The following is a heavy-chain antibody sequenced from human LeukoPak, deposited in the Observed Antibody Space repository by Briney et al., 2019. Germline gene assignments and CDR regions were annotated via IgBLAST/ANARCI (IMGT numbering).Heavy chain of an antibody. D-gene: IGHD2-2*01. V-gene: IGHV4-61*01. CDR1: GGSISSSSYY. Sequence: SSETLSLTCTVSGGSISSSSYYWSWIRQPPGKGLEWIGYIYYSGSTNYNPSLKSRVTISVDTSKNQFSLKLSSVTAADTAVYYCARVVPAANYYYYMDVWGKGTTVTISS. J-gene: IGHJ6*03. CDR3: ARVVPAANYYYYMDV. CDR2: IYYSGST.